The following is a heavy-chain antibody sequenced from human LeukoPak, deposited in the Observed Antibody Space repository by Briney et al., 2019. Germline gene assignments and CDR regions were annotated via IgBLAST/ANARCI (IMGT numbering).Heavy chain of an antibody. Sequence: QPGGSLRLSCAGSGFTFDDYAMHWTRQPPGKGLQWVSLISGPGSVTHQADSVKGRFTISRDNSKNSLYLQMSSLRTEDTALYYCARGTGSGSYLLDYWGQGTLVTVSS. CDR3: ARGTGSGSYLLDY. CDR1: GFTFDDYA. CDR2: ISGPGSVT. D-gene: IGHD6-6*01. V-gene: IGHV3-43*02. J-gene: IGHJ4*02.